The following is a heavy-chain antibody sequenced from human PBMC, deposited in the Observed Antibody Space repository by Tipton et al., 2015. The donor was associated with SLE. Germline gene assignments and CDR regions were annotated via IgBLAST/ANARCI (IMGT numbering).Heavy chain of an antibody. J-gene: IGHJ2*01. CDR2: IYTSGST. CDR3: ARPIYDFWSGYHWYFDL. V-gene: IGHV4-4*08. D-gene: IGHD3-3*01. CDR1: GGSISSHY. Sequence: TLSLTCTVSGGSISSHYWSWIRQPPGKGLEWIGYIYTSGSTNYNPSLKSRVTISVDTSKNQFSLKLSSVTAADTAVYYCARPIYDFWSGYHWYFDLWGRGTLVTVSS.